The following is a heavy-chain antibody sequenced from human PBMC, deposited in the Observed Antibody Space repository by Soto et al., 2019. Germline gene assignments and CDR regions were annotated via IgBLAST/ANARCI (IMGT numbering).Heavy chain of an antibody. CDR1: GYTFTGYY. J-gene: IGHJ4*02. D-gene: IGHD2-8*01. V-gene: IGHV1-2*04. CDR2: INPNSGGT. Sequence: QVQLVQSGAEVKKPGASVKVSCKASGYTFTGYYMHWVRQAPGQGLEWMGWINPNSGGTNYAQKYQGWFTMTRDPFTSTADKAVSRPRSDDTAVYYCARHARGDAAPMGYRGQGTLVTVSS. CDR3: ARHARGDAAPMGY.